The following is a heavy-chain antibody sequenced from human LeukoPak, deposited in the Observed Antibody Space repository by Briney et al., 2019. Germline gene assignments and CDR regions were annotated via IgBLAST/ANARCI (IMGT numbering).Heavy chain of an antibody. D-gene: IGHD6-13*01. CDR2: INPNSGGT. Sequence: ASVKVSCKASGYMFTNYYMHWVRQAPGQGLEWMGRINPNSGGTNYAQKFQGRVTMTRDTSISTAYMELSRLRSDDTAVYYCARDPIAAEDSSSWPNEGYWGQGTLVTVSS. J-gene: IGHJ4*02. CDR3: ARDPIAAEDSSSWPNEGY. V-gene: IGHV1-2*06. CDR1: GYMFTNYY.